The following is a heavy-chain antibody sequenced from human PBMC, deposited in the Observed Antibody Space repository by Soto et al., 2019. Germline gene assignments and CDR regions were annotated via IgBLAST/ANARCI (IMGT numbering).Heavy chain of an antibody. D-gene: IGHD5-12*01. CDR3: ARGGSGYEDY. CDR1: GYTFTNYG. J-gene: IGHJ4*02. Sequence: QVQLVQSGPEVKKPGASVKVSCKASGYTFTNYGISWVRQAPGQGLEWLGWINGYNGNTDYAQKIQDRVTMTTETSTTTAYLELRSLAFDDTAVYYCARGGSGYEDYWGQGTLVTVSS. V-gene: IGHV1-18*01. CDR2: INGYNGNT.